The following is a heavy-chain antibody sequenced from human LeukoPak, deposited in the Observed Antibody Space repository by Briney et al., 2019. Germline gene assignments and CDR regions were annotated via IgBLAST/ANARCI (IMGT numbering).Heavy chain of an antibody. CDR1: GFTFSSYS. CDR2: ISRSSSTI. D-gene: IGHD2-15*01. J-gene: IGHJ3*02. CDR3: ARIVVAATGVGAFDI. Sequence: GGSLRLSCAASGFTFSSYSMNWVRQAPGKGLEWVSYISRSSSTISYADSVKGRFTISRDNAKNSLYLQMNSLRAEDTAVYYCARIVVAATGVGAFDIWGQGTMVTVSS. V-gene: IGHV3-48*01.